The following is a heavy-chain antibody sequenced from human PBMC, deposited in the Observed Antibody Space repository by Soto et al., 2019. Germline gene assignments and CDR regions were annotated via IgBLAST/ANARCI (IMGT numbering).Heavy chain of an antibody. J-gene: IGHJ4*02. CDR3: ARGVRLPSRPFDY. D-gene: IGHD2-21*01. V-gene: IGHV3-21*01. Sequence: GSLRLSCAASGFTFSSYSMNWVRQAPGKGLEWVSSISSSSSYIYYADSVKGRFTISRDNAKNSLYLQMNSLRAEDTAVYYCARGVRLPSRPFDYWGQGTLVTVSS. CDR1: GFTFSSYS. CDR2: ISSSSSYI.